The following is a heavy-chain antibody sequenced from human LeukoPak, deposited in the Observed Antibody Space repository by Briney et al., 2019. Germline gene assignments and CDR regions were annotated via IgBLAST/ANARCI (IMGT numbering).Heavy chain of an antibody. CDR1: GGSIGSYY. Sequence: SEALSLTCAVSGGSIGSYYWSWLRQPPGRGLEWIGYIYYSGTTNYNPSLKSRVTISVDMSKNQFSLKLTSDTAADTAVYYCAREDPQTTVPEGLDVWGQGTTVTVSS. D-gene: IGHD4-17*01. J-gene: IGHJ6*02. CDR3: AREDPQTTVPEGLDV. V-gene: IGHV4-59*01. CDR2: IYYSGTT.